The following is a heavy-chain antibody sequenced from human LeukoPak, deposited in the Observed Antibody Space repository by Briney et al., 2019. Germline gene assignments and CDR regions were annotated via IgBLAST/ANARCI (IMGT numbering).Heavy chain of an antibody. V-gene: IGHV3-11*01. CDR2: IGSYSSTI. Sequence: GGSLRLSCAASGFIFGDYYMSWIRQAPGKGLEWVSYIGSYSSTIYYADSVQGRFAISRENAKNLLHLEMNSLRAEDTAVYYCARMGDYSEFDPWGQGTLVTVSS. CDR1: GFIFGDYY. D-gene: IGHD3-16*01. CDR3: ARMGDYSEFDP. J-gene: IGHJ5*02.